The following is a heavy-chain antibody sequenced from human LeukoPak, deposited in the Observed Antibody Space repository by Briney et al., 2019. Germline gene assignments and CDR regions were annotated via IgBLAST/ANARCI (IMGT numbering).Heavy chain of an antibody. J-gene: IGHJ4*02. D-gene: IGHD5-18*01. CDR3: ARGGGLYSYGPIDS. Sequence: GGSLRLSCAASGFTFSNDYMSWVRQAPGKGLEWVSVTYSGGATYYADSVKGRLTISRDNSKNTLYLQMNSLRAEDTAVYYCARGGGLYSYGPIDSWGQGTLVTVSS. CDR2: TYSGGAT. CDR1: GFTFSNDY. V-gene: IGHV3-53*01.